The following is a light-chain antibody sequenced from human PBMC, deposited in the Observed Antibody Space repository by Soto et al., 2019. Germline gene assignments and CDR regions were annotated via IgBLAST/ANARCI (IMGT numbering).Light chain of an antibody. CDR1: QSVGSDY. Sequence: EIVLTQSPGTLSLSPGERATLSCRASQSVGSDYLAWYQQKRGQAPRLLIYDASNTATGIPARFSGSGSGTDFTLTISSLEPEDFAVYYCQQRSNWTLTFGGGTKVDIK. J-gene: IGKJ4*01. V-gene: IGKV3D-20*02. CDR3: QQRSNWTLT. CDR2: DAS.